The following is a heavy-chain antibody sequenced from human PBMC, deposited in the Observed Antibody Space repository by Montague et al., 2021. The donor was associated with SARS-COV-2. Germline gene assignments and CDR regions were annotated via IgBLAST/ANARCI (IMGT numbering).Heavy chain of an antibody. J-gene: IGHJ3*02. V-gene: IGHV4-39*01. Sequence: SETLSLTCTVSGGAIRRSSYYWDWNRQPPGKGLNWIGYIHYSWTTYYNPSLESRVTISAYTSNNQFSVKLTSVTAADTAVYFCARRESGWLDAFDIWGRGTMVTVSS. CDR3: ARRESGWLDAFDI. CDR2: IHYSWTT. D-gene: IGHD6-19*01. CDR1: GGAIRRSSYY.